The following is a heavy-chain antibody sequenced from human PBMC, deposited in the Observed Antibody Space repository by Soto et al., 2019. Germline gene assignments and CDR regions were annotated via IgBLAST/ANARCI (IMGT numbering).Heavy chain of an antibody. CDR2: IYYSGST. J-gene: IGHJ4*02. CDR3: ARGKIVATIVTFDY. V-gene: IGHV4-59*01. D-gene: IGHD5-12*01. Sequence: QVQLQESGPGLVKPSETLSLTCTVSGGSISSYYWSWLRQPPGKGLEWIGYIYYSGSTNYNPSLKRQVTISVDTSKNQFSLKMSSVTAADTAVYYCARGKIVATIVTFDYWGQGTLVTVSS. CDR1: GGSISSYY.